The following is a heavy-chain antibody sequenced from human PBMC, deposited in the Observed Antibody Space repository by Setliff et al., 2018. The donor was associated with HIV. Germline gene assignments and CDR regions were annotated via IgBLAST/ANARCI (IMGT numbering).Heavy chain of an antibody. D-gene: IGHD2-2*01. J-gene: IGHJ6*03. CDR2: IIHAFGVT. Sequence: SVKVSCKTSGGTFSSFALSWVRQAPGQGLEWMGGIIHAFGVTNYVQRIQGRATITADTSTRTVHMELSSLRSEDTAVYYCARSRDSIVEVTVVGWINNYYYMDVWGKGTTVTVSS. V-gene: IGHV1-69*10. CDR3: ARSRDSIVEVTVVGWINNYYYMDV. CDR1: GGTFSSFA.